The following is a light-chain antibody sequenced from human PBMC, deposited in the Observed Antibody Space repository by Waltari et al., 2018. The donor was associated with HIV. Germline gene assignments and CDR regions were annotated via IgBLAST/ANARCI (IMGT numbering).Light chain of an antibody. J-gene: IGKJ1*01. Sequence: EIVMTQSPATLSVSPGERATLSCRASQSGSRNLAWYQQKPGQAPRLLIYGASTRATGIPARFRGSGAGTEFTLTISSLQSEDLAVYYCQQYNNWGTFGQGTKVEIK. CDR3: QQYNNWGT. V-gene: IGKV3-15*01. CDR2: GAS. CDR1: QSGSRN.